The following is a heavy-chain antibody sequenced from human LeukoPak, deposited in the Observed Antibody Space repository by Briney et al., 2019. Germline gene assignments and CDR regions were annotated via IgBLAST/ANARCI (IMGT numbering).Heavy chain of an antibody. CDR2: INHSGST. Sequence: PSETLSLTCAVYGGSFSGCYWSWIRQPPGKGLEWIGEINHSGSTNYNPSLKSRVTISVDTSKNQFSLKLSSVTAADTAVYYCARGQGEFDSSGYYRYYYYMDVWGKGTTVTVSS. CDR1: GGSFSGCY. J-gene: IGHJ6*03. V-gene: IGHV4-34*01. CDR3: ARGQGEFDSSGYYRYYYYMDV. D-gene: IGHD3-22*01.